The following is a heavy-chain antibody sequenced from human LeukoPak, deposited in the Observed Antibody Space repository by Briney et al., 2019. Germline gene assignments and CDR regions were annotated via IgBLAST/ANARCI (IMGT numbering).Heavy chain of an antibody. J-gene: IGHJ5*02. Sequence: SETLSLTCAVYGGSFSGYYWSWIRQPPGKGLEWIGEINHSGSTNYNPSLKSRVTISVDMSKNQFSLKLSSVTAADTAVYYCARHVRPPLLGEPGTNWFDPWGQGTLVTVSS. D-gene: IGHD3-16*01. CDR1: GGSFSGYY. V-gene: IGHV4-34*01. CDR3: ARHVRPPLLGEPGTNWFDP. CDR2: INHSGST.